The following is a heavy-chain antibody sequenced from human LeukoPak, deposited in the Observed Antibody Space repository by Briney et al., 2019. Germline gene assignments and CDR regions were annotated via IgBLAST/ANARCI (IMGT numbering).Heavy chain of an antibody. CDR1: GFTFSSYG. CDR3: AKGIASSGSDIDY. V-gene: IGHV3-30*18. J-gene: IGHJ4*02. Sequence: GGSLRLSCAASGFTFSSYGMHWVRQAPGKGLEWVAVISYDGSNKYYADSVKGRFTISRDNSKNTLYLQMNSLRAEDTAVYYCAKGIASSGSDIDYWGQGPLVTVS. D-gene: IGHD6-19*01. CDR2: ISYDGSNK.